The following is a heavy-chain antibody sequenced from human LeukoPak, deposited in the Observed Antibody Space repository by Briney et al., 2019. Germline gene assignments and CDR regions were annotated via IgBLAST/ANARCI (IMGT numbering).Heavy chain of an antibody. D-gene: IGHD6-19*01. J-gene: IGHJ4*02. Sequence: GGSLRLSCATSGFTFSSYWMGWVRQFPGKGLEWVSAISGSGGSTYYADSVKGQFTISRDNSKNTLHLQMNSLTAEDTAVYYCAKGPLVEVAGTTWDYWGQGTLVTVSS. CDR1: GFTFSSYW. CDR2: ISGSGGST. V-gene: IGHV3-23*01. CDR3: AKGPLVEVAGTTWDY.